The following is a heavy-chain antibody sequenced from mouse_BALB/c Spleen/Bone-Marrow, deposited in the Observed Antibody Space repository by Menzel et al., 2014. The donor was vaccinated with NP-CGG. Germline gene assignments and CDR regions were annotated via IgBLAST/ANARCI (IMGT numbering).Heavy chain of an antibody. CDR3: TRSTATFDY. Sequence: QVQLKESGAELVRPGSSVKISCKASGYAFSAYWMNWVKQRPGQGLEWIGQIYPGDGDTNYNGKFKGKATLTADKSSSTAYMQLSSLTSKDSAVYFCTRSTATFDYWGQGTTLTVSS. CDR2: IYPGDGDT. V-gene: IGHV1-80*01. J-gene: IGHJ2*01. D-gene: IGHD1-2*01. CDR1: GYAFSAYW.